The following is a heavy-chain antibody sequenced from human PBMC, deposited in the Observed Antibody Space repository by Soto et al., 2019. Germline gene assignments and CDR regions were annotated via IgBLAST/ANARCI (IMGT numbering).Heavy chain of an antibody. J-gene: IGHJ4*02. CDR2: IHDSGST. CDR1: GRSIRNND. D-gene: IGHD2-15*01. V-gene: IGHV4-59*08. Sequence: SEPLSRTFTVSGRSIRNNDWSSIRQPPGKGLEWIGYIHDSGSTNYNPSLESRATISVDKSKNQFSLRLRSVTAADTAVYYCARSGSISPAAPHYRGQGTMVTVSS. CDR3: ARSGSISPAAPHY.